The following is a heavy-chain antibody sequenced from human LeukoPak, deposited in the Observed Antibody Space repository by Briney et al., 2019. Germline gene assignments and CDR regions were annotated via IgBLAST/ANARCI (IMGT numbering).Heavy chain of an antibody. Sequence: ETLSLTCAVYGGSFSGYYWSWVRQAPGKGLEWVSVIYSGGSTYYADSVKGRFTISRDNSKNTLYLQMNSLRAEDTAVYYCARASYDFWSGGTDAFDIWGQGTMVTVSS. J-gene: IGHJ3*02. CDR1: GGSFSGYY. CDR3: ARASYDFWSGGTDAFDI. D-gene: IGHD3-3*01. CDR2: IYSGGST. V-gene: IGHV3-66*01.